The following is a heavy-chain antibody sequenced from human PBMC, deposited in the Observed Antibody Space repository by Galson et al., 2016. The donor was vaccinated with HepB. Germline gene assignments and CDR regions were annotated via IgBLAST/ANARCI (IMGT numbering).Heavy chain of an antibody. CDR2: ISYDGNNK. CDR3: ARFGGSLGMDV. CDR1: GFTFNKYP. Sequence: SLRLSCAASGFTFNKYPMFWVRQAPGKGLEWVAVISYDGNNKYYADSVKGRFTISRDNSKNTLYLQINSLRAEDTAVYYCARFGGSLGMDVWGQGTTVTVSS. D-gene: IGHD2-15*01. J-gene: IGHJ6*02. V-gene: IGHV3-30*03.